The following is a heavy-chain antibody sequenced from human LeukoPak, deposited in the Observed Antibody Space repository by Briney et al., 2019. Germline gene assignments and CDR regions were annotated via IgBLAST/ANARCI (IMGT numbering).Heavy chain of an antibody. CDR3: ARDARAAAAPFDY. J-gene: IGHJ4*02. CDR1: GFTLSDYY. CDR2: INPNSGGT. V-gene: IGHV1-2*02. D-gene: IGHD6-13*01. Sequence: ASVKVSCKASGFTLSDYYMHWVRQAPGQGLEWMGWINPNSGGTNYAQKFQGRVTMTRDTSISTAYMELSRLRSDDTAVYYCARDARAAAAPFDYWGQGTLVTVSS.